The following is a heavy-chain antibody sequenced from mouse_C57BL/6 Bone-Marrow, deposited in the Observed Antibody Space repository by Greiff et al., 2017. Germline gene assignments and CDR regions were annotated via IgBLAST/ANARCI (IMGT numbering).Heavy chain of an antibody. J-gene: IGHJ2*01. V-gene: IGHV5-6*01. CDR3: ARYYYHYFDY. CDR2: ISSGGSYT. CDR1: GFTFSSYG. Sequence: EVHLVESGGDLVKPGGSLKLSCAASGFTFSSYGMSWVRQTPDKRLEWVATISSGGSYTYYPDSVKGRFTISRDNAKNTLYLQMSSLKSEDTAKYYCARYYYHYFDYWGQGTTLTVSS. D-gene: IGHD1-1*01.